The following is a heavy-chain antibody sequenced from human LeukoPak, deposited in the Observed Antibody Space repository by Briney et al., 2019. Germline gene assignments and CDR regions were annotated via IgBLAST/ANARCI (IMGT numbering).Heavy chain of an antibody. J-gene: IGHJ6*02. V-gene: IGHV3-21*01. Sequence: GGSLRLSCAASGFTFSSYSMNWVRQAPGKGLEWVSSISSSSSYIYYADSVKGRFTISRDNAKNSLYLQMNSLRAEDTAVYYCAREGPSRRGAAAFNGMDVWGQGTTVTVSS. CDR2: ISSSSSYI. CDR3: AREGPSRRGAAAFNGMDV. CDR1: GFTFSSYS. D-gene: IGHD6-13*01.